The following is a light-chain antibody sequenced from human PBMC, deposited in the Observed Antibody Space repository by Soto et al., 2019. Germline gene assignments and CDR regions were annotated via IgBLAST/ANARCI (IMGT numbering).Light chain of an antibody. Sequence: EIVLTQSPGTLSLSPGERATLSCRASQSVDSNYLAWFQQRPGQAPRLLIYGASSRATGIPDRFSGSGSGTDFTLTINRLEPDYFAVYYCQQDGSSPRTFGQGTKLEIK. J-gene: IGKJ1*01. CDR1: QSVDSNY. V-gene: IGKV3-20*01. CDR3: QQDGSSPRT. CDR2: GAS.